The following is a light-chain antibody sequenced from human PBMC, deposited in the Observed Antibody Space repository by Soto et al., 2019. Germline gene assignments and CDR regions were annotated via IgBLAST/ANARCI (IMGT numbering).Light chain of an antibody. CDR2: DDT. Sequence: SYELTQPPSVSVAPGQTARISCGGDNIGSKSVHWYQQRPGQAPLLVVYDDTDRPSGIPERISGSNSGNTASLTISRVEAGDEADYYCQVWDSVNDRPVFGGGTKVTVL. CDR3: QVWDSVNDRPV. V-gene: IGLV3-21*02. J-gene: IGLJ2*01. CDR1: NIGSKS.